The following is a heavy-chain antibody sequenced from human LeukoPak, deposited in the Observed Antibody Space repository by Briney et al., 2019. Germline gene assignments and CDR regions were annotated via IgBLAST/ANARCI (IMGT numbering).Heavy chain of an antibody. CDR2: IKQDGSEK. CDR3: ARDYYDSSGYYHVGYFDY. J-gene: IGHJ4*02. CDR1: GFIFSSYW. D-gene: IGHD3-22*01. Sequence: GGSLRLSCAASGFIFSSYWMSWVRQAPGKGLEWVANIKQDGSEKYYVDSVKGRFTISRDNAKNSLYLQMNSLRAEDTAVYYCARDYYDSSGYYHVGYFDYWGQGTLVTVSS. V-gene: IGHV3-7*01.